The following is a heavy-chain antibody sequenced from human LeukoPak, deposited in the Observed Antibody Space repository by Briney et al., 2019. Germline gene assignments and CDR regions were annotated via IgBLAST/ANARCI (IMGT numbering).Heavy chain of an antibody. V-gene: IGHV3-43*01. CDR3: AKELDTMFFDY. CDR1: GFNFDRYT. CDR2: AGWAGGTT. Sequence: QAGGSLRLSCATPGFNFDRYTIHWVRQAPGKGLEWVSLAGWAGGTTFYSDSVRGRFTISRDSGRKSVYLQMNSLTTDDTAFYFCAKELDTMFFDYWGQGALVTVSS. J-gene: IGHJ4*02. D-gene: IGHD3-10*02.